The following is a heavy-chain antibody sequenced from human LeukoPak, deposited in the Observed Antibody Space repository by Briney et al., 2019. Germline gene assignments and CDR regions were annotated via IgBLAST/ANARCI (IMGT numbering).Heavy chain of an antibody. V-gene: IGHV3-23*01. D-gene: IGHD3-3*01. CDR2: ISGSGGST. CDR1: GFTYDDYA. CDR3: AKRLRITIFGDNDP. Sequence: GGSLRLSCAVSGFTYDDYAMSWVRQAPGKGLEWVSAISGSGGSTYYADSVKGRFTISRDNSKNTLYLQMNSLRAEDTAVYYCAKRLRITIFGDNDPWGQGTLVTVSS. J-gene: IGHJ5*02.